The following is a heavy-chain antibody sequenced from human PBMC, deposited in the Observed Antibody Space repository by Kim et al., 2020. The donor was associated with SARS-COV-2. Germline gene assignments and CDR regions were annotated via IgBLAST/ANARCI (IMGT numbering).Heavy chain of an antibody. CDR2: NT. V-gene: IGHV3-23*01. D-gene: IGHD5-18*01. CDR3: VKDLTYNYAY. Sequence: NTHHADSVKGRLTISRDNSKNKLYLQMNRLRAEDTAVYYCVKDLTYNYAYWGQGTLVTVSS. J-gene: IGHJ4*02.